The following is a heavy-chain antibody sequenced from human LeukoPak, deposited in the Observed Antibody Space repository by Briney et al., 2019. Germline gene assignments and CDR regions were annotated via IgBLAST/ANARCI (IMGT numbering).Heavy chain of an antibody. CDR1: GGSFSGYY. Sequence: SETLSLTCAVYGGSFSGYYWSWIRQPPGKGLEWIGEINHSGSTDYNPSLKSRVTISVDTSKNQFSLKLSSVTAADTAVYYCARGTSRTMVRGVISFDYWGQGTLVTVSS. CDR2: INHSGST. CDR3: ARGTSRTMVRGVISFDY. J-gene: IGHJ4*02. D-gene: IGHD3-10*01. V-gene: IGHV4-34*01.